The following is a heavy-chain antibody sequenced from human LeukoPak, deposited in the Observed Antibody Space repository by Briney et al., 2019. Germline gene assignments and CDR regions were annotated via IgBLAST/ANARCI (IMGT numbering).Heavy chain of an antibody. V-gene: IGHV3-21*01. CDR1: GFTFSSYW. CDR3: ARFHSSSWYYFDY. D-gene: IGHD6-13*01. Sequence: GGSLRLSCAASGFTFSSYWMSWVRQAPGKGLEWVSSIGTSSTYIYYADSVKGRFTISRDNAKNSLYLQLNSLRAEDTAVYYCARFHSSSWYYFDYWGQGTLVTVSS. J-gene: IGHJ4*02. CDR2: IGTSSTYI.